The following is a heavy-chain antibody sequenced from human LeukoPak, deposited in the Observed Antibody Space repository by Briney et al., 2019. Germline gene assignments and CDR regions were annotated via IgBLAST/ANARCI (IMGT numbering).Heavy chain of an antibody. V-gene: IGHV3-30-3*01. CDR3: ARDPRGVAAAGTKSWFDP. CDR2: ISYDGSNK. J-gene: IGHJ5*02. D-gene: IGHD6-13*01. CDR1: GFTFSSDA. Sequence: AGRSLRLSCAASGFTFSSDAMHWVRQAPGKGLEWVAVISYDGSNKYYADSVKGRFTISRDNSKNTLYLQMNSLRAEDTAVYYCARDPRGVAAAGTKSWFDPWGQGTLVTVSS.